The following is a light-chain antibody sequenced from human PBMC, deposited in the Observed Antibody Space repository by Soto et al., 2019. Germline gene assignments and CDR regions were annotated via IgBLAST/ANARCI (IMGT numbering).Light chain of an antibody. J-gene: IGKJ5*01. CDR1: QGISSY. CDR2: AAS. V-gene: IGKV1-8*01. CDR3: QQYYSYPLP. Sequence: AIRMTQSPSSFSASTGDRVTITCRASQGISSYLAWYQQKPGKAPKLLIYAASTLQSGVPSRFSGSGYGTDFTLTISCLQSEDFATYYCQQYYSYPLPFGQGTRLEIK.